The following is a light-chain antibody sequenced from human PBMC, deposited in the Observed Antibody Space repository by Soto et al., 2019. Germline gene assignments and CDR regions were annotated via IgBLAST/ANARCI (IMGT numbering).Light chain of an antibody. CDR3: QQRSNWPQLP. J-gene: IGKJ4*01. V-gene: IGKV3-11*01. CDR2: DAS. Sequence: EIVLTQSPGTLSLSPGEGATLSCRASQSVGKNYVAWYQQKPGQAPRLLIYDASNRATGIPARFSGSGSGTDFTLTISSLEPEDFAVYYCQQRSNWPQLPFGGGTKVDIK. CDR1: QSVGKNY.